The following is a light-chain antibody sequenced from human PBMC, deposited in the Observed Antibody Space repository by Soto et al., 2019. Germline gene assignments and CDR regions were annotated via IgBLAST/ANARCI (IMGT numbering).Light chain of an antibody. CDR1: QRVSSRY. V-gene: IGKV3-20*01. Sequence: EIVLTQSPGTLSLSPGERAALSCRASQRVSSRYLAWYQQKHGQAPRLVIYGASSRATGIPDRFSGSGSGTDVTLTISRLEPEDFAVYYCQQYGSSPLTFGGGTTVEIK. CDR2: GAS. CDR3: QQYGSSPLT. J-gene: IGKJ4*01.